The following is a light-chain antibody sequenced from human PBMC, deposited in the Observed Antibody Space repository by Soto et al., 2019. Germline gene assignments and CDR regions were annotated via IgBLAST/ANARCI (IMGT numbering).Light chain of an antibody. CDR2: DVS. Sequence: EIIMAQSPCTLSASPGERATLSCRAAQGVTTTFAWYQQKSGQSPRLLIYDVSNWATGVPARFSGSGSETDFTLTISGLRSEDSAVYYCQQYNNWPISFGQGTRLEIK. J-gene: IGKJ5*01. CDR3: QQYNNWPIS. CDR1: QGVTTT. V-gene: IGKV3-15*01.